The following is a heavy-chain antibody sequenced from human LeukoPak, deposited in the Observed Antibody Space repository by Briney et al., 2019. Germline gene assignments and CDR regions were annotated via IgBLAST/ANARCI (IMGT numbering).Heavy chain of an antibody. Sequence: GGSLRLSCAASGFTFSSYAMSWVRQAPGKGLEWVSAISGSGGSTYYADSVKGRFTISRDNAKNSLYLQMNSLRAEDTAVYYCARTRCSGGSCYPNDAFDIWGQGTMVTVSS. V-gene: IGHV3-23*01. D-gene: IGHD2-15*01. CDR1: GFTFSSYA. CDR2: ISGSGGST. J-gene: IGHJ3*02. CDR3: ARTRCSGGSCYPNDAFDI.